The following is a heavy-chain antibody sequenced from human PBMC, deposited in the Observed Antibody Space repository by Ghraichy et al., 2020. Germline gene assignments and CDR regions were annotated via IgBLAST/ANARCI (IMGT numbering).Heavy chain of an antibody. CDR2: INPDGSFA. Sequence: ASVKVSCKGSGFTFTAYYIHWVRQAPGQGLEWMGYINPDGSFADYAQRFQGRLVMTRDTSINTVYMELSSLRSDDTAVYYCARDHSGPESIDYWGRGTLVSVSS. CDR1: GFTFTAYY. J-gene: IGHJ4*02. D-gene: IGHD2-2*02. CDR3: ARDHSGPESIDY. V-gene: IGHV1-2*02.